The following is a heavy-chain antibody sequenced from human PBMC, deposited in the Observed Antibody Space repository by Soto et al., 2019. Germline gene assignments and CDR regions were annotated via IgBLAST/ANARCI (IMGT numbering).Heavy chain of an antibody. Sequence: EVQLVESGGGLVQPGGSLRLSCAASGFTVSSNYMSWVRQAPGKGLEWVSVIYSGGSTYYADSVKGRFTISRDNSKHTLYHQMTSLRAEDTAVYYCAREPDYYDSSGYYYNYWGQGTLVTVAS. D-gene: IGHD3-22*01. CDR2: IYSGGST. J-gene: IGHJ4*02. CDR3: AREPDYYDSSGYYYNY. V-gene: IGHV3-66*01. CDR1: GFTVSSNY.